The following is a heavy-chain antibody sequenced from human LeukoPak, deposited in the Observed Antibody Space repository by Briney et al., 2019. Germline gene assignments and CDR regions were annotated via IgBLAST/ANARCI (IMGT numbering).Heavy chain of an antibody. J-gene: IGHJ5*02. CDR3: ARGRTLVPASLRINWFDP. V-gene: IGHV4-31*03. CDR2: IYYSGTT. CDR1: GGSISSGDYY. D-gene: IGHD2-2*01. Sequence: SETLSLTCTVSGGSISSGDYYWSWIRQHPGKGLEWIGYIYYSGTTYYNPPLKGRLTISVDTSENQFSLNLRSVSAADTAVYYCARGRTLVPASLRINWFDPWGQGTLVTVSS.